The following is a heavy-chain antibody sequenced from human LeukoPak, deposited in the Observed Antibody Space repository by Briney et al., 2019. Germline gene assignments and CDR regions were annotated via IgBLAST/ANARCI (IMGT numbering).Heavy chain of an antibody. CDR1: GFTVSSYA. V-gene: IGHV3-13*01. D-gene: IGHD2/OR15-2a*01. J-gene: IGHJ4*02. Sequence: GGSLRLSCAASGFTVSSYAMHWVRQPIGKGLEWVSALGIAGDTFYPGSVKGRLTISRDNSKNTLYLQMNSLRAEDTAVYYCAREGPRGNSQFDYWGQGTLVTVSS. CDR2: LGIAGDT. CDR3: AREGPRGNSQFDY.